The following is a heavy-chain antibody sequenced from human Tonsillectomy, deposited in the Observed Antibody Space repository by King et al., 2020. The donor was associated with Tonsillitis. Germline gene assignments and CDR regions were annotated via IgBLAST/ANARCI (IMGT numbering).Heavy chain of an antibody. CDR3: ASGKDAGSGSYYTSDWFDP. Sequence: VQLQQWGAGLLKPSETLSLTCAVYGGSFSGYYWSWLRQPPGKGLEWIGEINHSGGTNYNPSLKSRVTVSVDTSKNQFSLKLSSVTAADAAVYYCASGKDAGSGSYYTSDWFDPWGQGTLVTVSS. V-gene: IGHV4-34*01. J-gene: IGHJ5*02. D-gene: IGHD3-10*01. CDR2: INHSGGT. CDR1: GGSFSGYY.